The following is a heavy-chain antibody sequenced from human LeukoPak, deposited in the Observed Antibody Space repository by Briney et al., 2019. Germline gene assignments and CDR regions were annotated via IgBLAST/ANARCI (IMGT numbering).Heavy chain of an antibody. Sequence: PGGSLRLSCAASGFTFSSYAMSCVRQAPGKGLEWVSAISGSGGSTYYADSVKGRFTISRDNAKNSLYLQMNSLRAEDTAVYYYARGGFNYGSYHFDYWGQGTLVTVSS. CDR1: GFTFSSYA. CDR3: ARGGFNYGSYHFDY. D-gene: IGHD5-18*01. CDR2: ISGSGGST. V-gene: IGHV3-23*01. J-gene: IGHJ4*02.